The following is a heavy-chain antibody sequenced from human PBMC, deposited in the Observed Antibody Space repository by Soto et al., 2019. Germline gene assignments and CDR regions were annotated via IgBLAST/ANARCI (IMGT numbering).Heavy chain of an antibody. J-gene: IGHJ6*03. Sequence: EVQLLESGGGLVQTGGSLRLSCAASGFTFSSYAMSWVRQAPGKGLEWVSAISGSGGSTYYADSVKGRFTISRDNSKNTLYLQMNSLRAEDTAVYYCAKDDMITFGGVIVNYYYYYYMDVWGKGTTVTVSS. CDR1: GFTFSSYA. D-gene: IGHD3-16*02. CDR3: AKDDMITFGGVIVNYYYYYYMDV. CDR2: ISGSGGST. V-gene: IGHV3-23*01.